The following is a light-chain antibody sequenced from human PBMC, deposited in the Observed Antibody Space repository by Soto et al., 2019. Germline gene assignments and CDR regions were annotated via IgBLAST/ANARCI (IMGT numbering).Light chain of an antibody. CDR1: QSVSSSY. V-gene: IGKV3-20*01. CDR2: GAS. CDR3: QQYGSSPPLT. J-gene: IGKJ4*01. Sequence: EIVLPHSPGTLSLSPGERATLSCRASQSVSSSYLAWYQQKPGQAPRLLIYGASSRATGIPDRFSGSGSGTDFTLTISRLEPEDFAVYYCQQYGSSPPLTFGGGTKVEIK.